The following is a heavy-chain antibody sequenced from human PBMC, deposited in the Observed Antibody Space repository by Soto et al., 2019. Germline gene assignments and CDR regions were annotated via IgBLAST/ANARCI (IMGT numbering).Heavy chain of an antibody. V-gene: IGHV4-59*12. D-gene: IGHD7-27*01. CDR2: MHYGGNS. CDR1: GGSISNYY. J-gene: IGHJ6*02. Sequence: SETLSLTCSVSGGSISNYYCIWFRQPPGKGLEWIGHMHYGGNSDYNPSLRSRVTISVDTSKNQFSLNLYSVTAEDTAVYYCAKDFLQDWGQDYYYGMDVWGQGTTVTVSS. CDR3: AKDFLQDWGQDYYYGMDV.